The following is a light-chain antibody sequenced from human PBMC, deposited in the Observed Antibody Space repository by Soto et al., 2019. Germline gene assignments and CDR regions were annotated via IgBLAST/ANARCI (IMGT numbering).Light chain of an antibody. CDR1: SSDVGSYNL. CDR2: EVS. V-gene: IGLV2-23*02. CDR3: CSYAVSSPLV. J-gene: IGLJ1*01. Sequence: QSALTQPASVSGSLGQSITISGPETSSDVGSYNLVSWYQQPPGKAPKPLIYEVSKRPSGVSNRFSGSKSGNTASLTISGLQAEDEADYYCCSYAVSSPLVFGTGTKLTVL.